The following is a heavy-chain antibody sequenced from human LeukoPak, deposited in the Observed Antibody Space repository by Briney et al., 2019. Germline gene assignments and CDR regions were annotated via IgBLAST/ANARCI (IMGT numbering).Heavy chain of an antibody. CDR3: ARLTYYDFWSGYYAYYYYMDV. CDR1: GYTFTSYG. Sequence: ASVKVSCKASGYTFTSYGISWVRHAPGQGHELMGWISAYNSNTNYAQKLQGKVTMTTDTSTSTAYMELRSLRSDDTAVYYCARLTYYDFWSGYYAYYYYMDVWGKGTTVTVSS. D-gene: IGHD3-3*01. J-gene: IGHJ6*03. CDR2: ISAYNSNT. V-gene: IGHV1-18*01.